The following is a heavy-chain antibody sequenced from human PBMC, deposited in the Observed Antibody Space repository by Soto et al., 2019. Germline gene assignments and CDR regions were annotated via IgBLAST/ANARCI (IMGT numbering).Heavy chain of an antibody. Sequence: QVQLQESGPGQVKASQTLSLTCTVSGVSMSSGGYYWSWIRQHPGKSLEWLGYICYSGSTYYNPSTKCRVIMSVDTSKTQFSPKLSSVTAADTAVYYCASFFYGAGCYCLDYWGQGTLVTVSS. V-gene: IGHV4-31*03. CDR3: ASFFYGAGCYCLDY. J-gene: IGHJ4*02. D-gene: IGHD3-10*01. CDR2: ICYSGST. CDR1: GVSMSSGGYY.